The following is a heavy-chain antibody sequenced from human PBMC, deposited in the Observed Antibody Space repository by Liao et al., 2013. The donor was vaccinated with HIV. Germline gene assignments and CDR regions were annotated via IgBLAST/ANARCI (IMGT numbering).Heavy chain of an antibody. J-gene: IGHJ6*03. Sequence: QLQLQESGPGLVKPSETLSLTCTVSGGSINSNIYYWGWIRQPPGKGLEWIGSLYNSGSSYYNPSLKSRVTISIDTSKNQFSLRLSSVTAADTAVYFCARDYYGSGGHYYSHMDVWGNGTTVIVSS. CDR1: GGSINSNIYY. CDR3: ARDYYGSGGHYYSHMDV. CDR2: LYNSGSS. V-gene: IGHV4-39*07. D-gene: IGHD3-10*01.